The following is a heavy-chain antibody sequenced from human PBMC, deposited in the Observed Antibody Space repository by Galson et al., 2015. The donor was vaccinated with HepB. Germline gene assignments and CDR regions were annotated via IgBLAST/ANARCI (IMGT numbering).Heavy chain of an antibody. V-gene: IGHV3-30*18. Sequence: SLRLSCAASGFTFSSYGMHWVRQAPGKGLEWVAVISYDGSNKYYADSVKGRFTISRDNSKNTLYLQMNSLRAEDTAVYYCAKDAVGGRGYSYGYESGWFDPWGQGTLVTVSS. D-gene: IGHD5-18*01. CDR2: ISYDGSNK. J-gene: IGHJ5*02. CDR3: AKDAVGGRGYSYGYESGWFDP. CDR1: GFTFSSYG.